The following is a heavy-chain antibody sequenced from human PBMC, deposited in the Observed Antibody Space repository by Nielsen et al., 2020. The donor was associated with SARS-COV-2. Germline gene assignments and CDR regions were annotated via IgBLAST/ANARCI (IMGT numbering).Heavy chain of an antibody. CDR2: IKQDGSEK. CDR3: AKVFGNVCPYN. CDR1: GFTFSNYW. D-gene: IGHD3-10*02. V-gene: IGHV3-7*03. J-gene: IGHJ4*02. Sequence: GESLKISCAASGFTFSNYWMTWVRQAPGKGLEWVANIKQDGSEKYYVDSVKGRFTISRDNAKNSLYLQMNSLTAEDTAVYYCAKVFGNVCPYNWGQGTLVTVSS.